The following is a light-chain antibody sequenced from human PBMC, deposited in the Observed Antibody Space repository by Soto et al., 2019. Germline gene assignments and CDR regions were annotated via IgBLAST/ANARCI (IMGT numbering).Light chain of an antibody. V-gene: IGLV2-23*02. CDR1: SSDVGKYTF. CDR2: EVN. CDR3: CLYGGRNNYVV. J-gene: IGLJ2*01. Sequence: QSALTPPASVSGAPGQSITISCTGTSSDVGKYTFVSWYGQHPGKAPKLIIFEVNQRPSGVSNRFSGSKSGNTASLTISGLQAEDEDNYYRCLYGGRNNYVVFGGGTQLTV.